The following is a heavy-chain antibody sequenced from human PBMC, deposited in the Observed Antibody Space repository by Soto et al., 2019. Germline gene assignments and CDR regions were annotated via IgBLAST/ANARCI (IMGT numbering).Heavy chain of an antibody. CDR3: ARGELYYYGMDV. Sequence: QVQLVQSGAEVKKPGASVKVSFKASGYTFTSSGISWVRQAPGQGLERMGWISAYNGNTNYAQKLQGRVTMTTDTSTRTAYMERRSLRSDATAVYYCARGELYYYGMDVWGQGTKVTVSS. V-gene: IGHV1-18*01. CDR1: GYTFTSSG. J-gene: IGHJ6*02. CDR2: ISAYNGNT. D-gene: IGHD1-7*01.